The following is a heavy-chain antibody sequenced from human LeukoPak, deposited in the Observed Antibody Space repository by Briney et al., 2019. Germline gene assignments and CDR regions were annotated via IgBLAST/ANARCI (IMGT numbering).Heavy chain of an antibody. CDR2: IKQGGREE. D-gene: IGHD3-10*01. V-gene: IGHV3-7*03. CDR3: ARDNGGWFDS. CDR1: GFKFDDYA. Sequence: PGRSLRLSCAASGFKFDDYAMHWVRQVPGKGLERVANIKQGGREEKYVGSVKGRFAISRDDAKSTLYLQMDSLSGDDKAVYYCARDNGGWFDSWGRGTLVTVSS. J-gene: IGHJ5*01.